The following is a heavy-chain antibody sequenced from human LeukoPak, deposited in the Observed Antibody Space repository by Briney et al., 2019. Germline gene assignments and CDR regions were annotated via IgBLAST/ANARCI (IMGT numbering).Heavy chain of an antibody. CDR2: VYYSGST. CDR1: GGSISSGGYY. CDR3: ARRKVAAARRVYAFDI. Sequence: SQTLSLTCTVSGGSISSGGYYWSWIRQHPGKGLEWIGYVYYSGSTFYNPSLKSRVTISVDTSKNQFSLKLSSVTAADTAVYYCARRKVAAARRVYAFDIWGQGTMVTVSS. D-gene: IGHD6-13*01. J-gene: IGHJ3*02. V-gene: IGHV4-31*03.